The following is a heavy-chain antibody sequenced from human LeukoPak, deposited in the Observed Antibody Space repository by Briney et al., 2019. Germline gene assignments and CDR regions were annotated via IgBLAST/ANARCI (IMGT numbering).Heavy chain of an antibody. J-gene: IGHJ4*02. CDR1: GFNLNSYW. V-gene: IGHV3-7*05. D-gene: IGHD2/OR15-2a*01. CDR3: TTFYSRLTDY. Sequence: GGSLRLSCAASGFNLNSYWISWVRQAPGKGLEWLANINQDGSEKFYVDSVKGRFTISRDNAKNSLYLQMNSLRAEDTAVYYCTTFYSRLTDYWGQGTLVTVSS. CDR2: INQDGSEK.